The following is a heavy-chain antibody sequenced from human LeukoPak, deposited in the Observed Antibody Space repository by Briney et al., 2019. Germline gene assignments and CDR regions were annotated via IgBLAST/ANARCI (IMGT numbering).Heavy chain of an antibody. CDR3: ARAEGYSYGYYGYY. D-gene: IGHD5-18*01. V-gene: IGHV3-66*02. J-gene: IGHJ4*02. Sequence: GGSLRLSCAASGFTVSSNYMSWVRQAPGKGLEWVSVIYSGGSTYYADSVKGRFTISRDNSKNTLYLQMNSLRAEDTAVYYCARAEGYSYGYYGYYWGQGTLVTVSS. CDR1: GFTVSSNY. CDR2: IYSGGST.